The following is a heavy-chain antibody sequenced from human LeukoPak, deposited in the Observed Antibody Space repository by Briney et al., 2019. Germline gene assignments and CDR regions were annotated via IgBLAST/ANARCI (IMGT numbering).Heavy chain of an antibody. J-gene: IGHJ4*02. CDR1: GYSISSGYY. CDR2: IYHTGST. D-gene: IGHD3-22*01. CDR3: ASGGTAVVMALTYYFDT. V-gene: IGHV4-38-2*01. Sequence: SETLSLTCAVSGYSISSGYYWGWIRQPPGKGLEWIGSIYHTGSTYYNPSLQSRVTISLDSPKNQFSLKLTSVTAADTAVYYCASGGTAVVMALTYYFDTWGQGTPITVSS.